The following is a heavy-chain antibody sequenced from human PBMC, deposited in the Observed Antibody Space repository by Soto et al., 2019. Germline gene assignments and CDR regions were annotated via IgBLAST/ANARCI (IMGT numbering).Heavy chain of an antibody. CDR3: ARDLEGFGDKYYFDY. Sequence: QVQLVQSGAEVKKPGSSVKVSCKASGGTFSSYAISWVRQAPGQGLEWMGGIIPIFGTANYAQKFQGRVTITADESTSTAYMERSSLRSEDTAVYYCARDLEGFGDKYYFDYWGQGTLVTVSS. CDR1: GGTFSSYA. CDR2: IIPIFGTA. J-gene: IGHJ4*02. D-gene: IGHD3-10*01. V-gene: IGHV1-69*12.